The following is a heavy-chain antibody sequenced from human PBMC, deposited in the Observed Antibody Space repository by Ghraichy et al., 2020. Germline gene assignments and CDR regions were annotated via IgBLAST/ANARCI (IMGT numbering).Heavy chain of an antibody. V-gene: IGHV3-48*02. D-gene: IGHD4-23*01. CDR3: ARGSKVVRFYYYDALDV. J-gene: IGHJ6*02. CDR1: GFTLSSYS. CDR2: ITSSSRTK. Sequence: GGSLRLSCVASGFTLSSYSFNWVRQAPGNGLEWVSYITSSSRTKSYADSVKGRFTISRDNAKNSLYLQMNSLRDEDTAVYYCARGSKVVRFYYYDALDVWGHGTTVTVSS.